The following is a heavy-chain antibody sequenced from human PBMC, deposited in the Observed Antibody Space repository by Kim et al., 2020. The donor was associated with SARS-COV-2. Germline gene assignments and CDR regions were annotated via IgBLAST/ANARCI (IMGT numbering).Heavy chain of an antibody. CDR1: GYTFTSYG. V-gene: IGHV1-18*01. J-gene: IGHJ4*02. CDR2: ISAYNGNT. Sequence: ASVKVSCKASGYTFTSYGISWVRQAPGQGLEWMGWISAYNGNTNYAQKLQGRVTMTTDTSTSTAYMELRSLRSDDTAVYYCARDSGPLLWSSTLGGYWGQGTLVTVSS. D-gene: IGHD3-10*01. CDR3: ARDSGPLLWSSTLGGY.